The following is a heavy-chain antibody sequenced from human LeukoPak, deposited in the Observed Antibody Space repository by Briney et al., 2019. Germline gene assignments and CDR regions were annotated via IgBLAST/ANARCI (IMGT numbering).Heavy chain of an antibody. CDR3: ARDSSQYYYASGSYYDF. CDR2: IIHSGST. D-gene: IGHD3-10*01. Sequence: SETLSLTCVVYNASFSSFYWSWIRQSPGKGLEWIGEIIHSGSTNYNPSLKSRVTISVDSSKNQFSLNLNSVTAADTAVYYCARDSSQYYYASGSYYDFWGQGTLVTVSS. J-gene: IGHJ4*02. CDR1: NASFSSFY. V-gene: IGHV4-34*12.